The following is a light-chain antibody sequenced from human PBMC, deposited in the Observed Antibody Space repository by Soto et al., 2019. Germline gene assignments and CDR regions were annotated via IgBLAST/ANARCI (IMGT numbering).Light chain of an antibody. V-gene: IGKV1-33*01. CDR1: QDISNH. CDR2: DAS. Sequence: DIQMTQSPSSLSASVGDRVTITCQASQDISNHLSWHQVKPGKAPELLIFDASILETGVPSRFSGGGSGTDFTFTISSLQPEDIATYYCQQYHNLPLTFGGGTKLEIK. CDR3: QQYHNLPLT. J-gene: IGKJ4*01.